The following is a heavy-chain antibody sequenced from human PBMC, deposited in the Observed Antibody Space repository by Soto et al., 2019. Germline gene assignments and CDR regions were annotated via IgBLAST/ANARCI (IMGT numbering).Heavy chain of an antibody. Sequence: PGGSLRLSCAASGLTFSDYYMSWIRQAPGKGLEWVSYISSSSSYTNYADSVKGRFTISRDNAKNSLYLQMNSLRAGDTAVYYCASLKGAIYGMDVWGQGTTVTVSS. D-gene: IGHD1-26*01. CDR3: ASLKGAIYGMDV. V-gene: IGHV3-11*06. CDR2: ISSSSSYT. CDR1: GLTFSDYY. J-gene: IGHJ6*02.